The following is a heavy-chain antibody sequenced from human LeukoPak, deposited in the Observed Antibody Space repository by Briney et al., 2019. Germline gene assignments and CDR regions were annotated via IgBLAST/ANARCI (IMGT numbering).Heavy chain of an antibody. J-gene: IGHJ4*02. CDR3: ATLRGGSSSGFDY. CDR1: GFSFSSYS. CDR2: ISSSSSYI. D-gene: IGHD6-6*01. V-gene: IGHV3-21*01. Sequence: GGSLRRSCAASGFSFSSYSMNWVRQAPGKGREWVSSISSSSSYIYYADSVKGRFTISRDNAKNSLYLQMNSLRAEDTAVYYCATLRGGSSSGFDYWGQGTLVTVPS.